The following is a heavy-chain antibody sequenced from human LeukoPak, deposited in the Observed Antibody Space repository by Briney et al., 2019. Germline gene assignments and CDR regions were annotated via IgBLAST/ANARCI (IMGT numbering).Heavy chain of an antibody. CDR1: GFTFSSYG. CDR3: ARGPLKIVVVPAAPDY. V-gene: IGHV3-30*02. D-gene: IGHD2-2*01. CDR2: IRYDGNNK. J-gene: IGHJ4*02. Sequence: PGGSLRLSCAASGFTFSSYGMHWVRQAPGKGLEWVAFIRYDGNNKYYADSVKGRFTISRDNSKNTLYLQMNSLRAEDTAVYYCARGPLKIVVVPAAPDYWGQGTLVTVSS.